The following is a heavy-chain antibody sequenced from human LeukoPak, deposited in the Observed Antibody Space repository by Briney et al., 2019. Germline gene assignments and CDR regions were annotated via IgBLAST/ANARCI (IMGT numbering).Heavy chain of an antibody. V-gene: IGHV3-30*03. J-gene: IGHJ4*02. CDR2: ISYDGSNK. CDR3: ARGFSRIDY. Sequence: GGSLRLSCAASGFTFSSYGMHWVRQAPGKGLEWVAVISYDGSNKYYADSVKGRFTISRDNSKNTLYLQMDSLRDEDTAVYYCARGFSRIDYWGQGTLATVSS. CDR1: GFTFSSYG.